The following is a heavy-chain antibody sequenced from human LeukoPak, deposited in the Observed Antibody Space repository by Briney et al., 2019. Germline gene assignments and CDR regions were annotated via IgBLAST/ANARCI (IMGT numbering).Heavy chain of an antibody. CDR3: ARDLRSGLHFDY. D-gene: IGHD2-15*01. CDR2: INPSGGST. V-gene: IGHV1-46*01. CDR1: GYTFTSYY. Sequence: GASLKVSCKASGYTFTSYYMHWVRQAPGQGLEWMGIINPSGGSTSYAQKFQGRVTMTRDTSTSTVYMELSSLRSEDTAVYYCARDLRSGLHFDYWGQGTLVTVSS. J-gene: IGHJ4*02.